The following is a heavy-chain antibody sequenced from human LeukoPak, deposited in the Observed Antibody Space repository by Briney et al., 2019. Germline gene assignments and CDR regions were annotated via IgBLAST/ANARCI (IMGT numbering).Heavy chain of an antibody. Sequence: SETLSLTCAVSGGSISSSNWWSWVRQPPGKGLEWIGEIYHSGSTNYNPSLKSRVTISVDKSKNQFSLKLTSVTAADTAVYYCARDAYDSSGYSFDYWGQGTLVTVSS. D-gene: IGHD3-22*01. CDR1: GGSISSSNW. J-gene: IGHJ4*02. CDR3: ARDAYDSSGYSFDY. V-gene: IGHV4-4*02. CDR2: IYHSGST.